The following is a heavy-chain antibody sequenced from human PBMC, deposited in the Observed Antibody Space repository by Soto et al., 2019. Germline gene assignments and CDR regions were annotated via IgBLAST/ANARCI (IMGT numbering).Heavy chain of an antibody. Sequence: ASVKVSCKASGYTFTSYYMHWVRQAPGQGLEWMGIINPSGGSTSYAQKFQGRVTMTRDTSTSTVYMELSSLRSEDTAVYYCARDLAAAGYYYYYGMDVWGQGTTVTVSS. CDR3: ARDLAAAGYYYYYGMDV. V-gene: IGHV1-46*01. CDR1: GYTFTSYY. CDR2: INPSGGST. D-gene: IGHD6-13*01. J-gene: IGHJ6*02.